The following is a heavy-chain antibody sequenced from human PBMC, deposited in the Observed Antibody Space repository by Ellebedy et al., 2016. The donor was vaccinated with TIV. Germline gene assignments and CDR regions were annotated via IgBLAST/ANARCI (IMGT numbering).Heavy chain of an antibody. D-gene: IGHD1-1*01. CDR1: GFTFHDYT. V-gene: IGHV3-43*01. CDR3: ATTDVRH. Sequence: PGGSLRLSCAASGFTFHDYTMLWVRQAPGRGLEWVSLINWDGSYTYYADSVRGRFTISRDNSKDTLYLQMNSLRVEDTAVYYCATTDVRHWGQGTLVTVSS. CDR2: INWDGSYT. J-gene: IGHJ4*02.